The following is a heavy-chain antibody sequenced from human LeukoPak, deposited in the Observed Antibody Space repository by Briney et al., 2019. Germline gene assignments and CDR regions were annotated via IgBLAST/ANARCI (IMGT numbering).Heavy chain of an antibody. Sequence: SVKVSCKASGGTFSSYAISWVRQAPGQGLEWMGRIIPILGIANYAQKFQGRVTITADKSTSTAYMELSSLRSEDTAVYYCASRFGPMVQYRYYYYYYGMDVWGQGTTVTVSS. J-gene: IGHJ6*02. D-gene: IGHD3-10*01. V-gene: IGHV1-69*04. CDR1: GGTFSSYA. CDR2: IIPILGIA. CDR3: ASRFGPMVQYRYYYYYYGMDV.